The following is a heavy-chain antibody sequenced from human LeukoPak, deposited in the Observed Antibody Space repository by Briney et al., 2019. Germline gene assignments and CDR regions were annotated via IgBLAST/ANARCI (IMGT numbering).Heavy chain of an antibody. CDR3: ARDRPSGSSWYYYYGMDV. CDR1: GGTFSSYA. J-gene: IGHJ6*02. D-gene: IGHD6-13*01. CDR2: IIPILGIA. Sequence: SVKVSCKASGGTFSSYAISWVRQAPGQGLEWMGRIIPILGIANYAQKFQGRVTITADKSTSTAYMELSSLRSEDTAVYYCARDRPSGSSWYYYYGMDVWGQGTTVTVSS. V-gene: IGHV1-69*04.